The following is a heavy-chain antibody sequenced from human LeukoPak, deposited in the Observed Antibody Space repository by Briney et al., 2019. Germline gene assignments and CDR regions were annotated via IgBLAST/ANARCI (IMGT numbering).Heavy chain of an antibody. J-gene: IGHJ4*02. Sequence: ASVKVSCKASGGTFSRYAISWVRQAPGQGLEWMGGVIPIFGTANYAQKFQGRVTITADESTSTAYMELSSLRSEDTAVYYCARDPIFGVVNVPYFDYWGPGTLVTVSS. CDR3: ARDPIFGVVNVPYFDY. D-gene: IGHD3-3*01. V-gene: IGHV1-69*13. CDR2: VIPIFGTA. CDR1: GGTFSRYA.